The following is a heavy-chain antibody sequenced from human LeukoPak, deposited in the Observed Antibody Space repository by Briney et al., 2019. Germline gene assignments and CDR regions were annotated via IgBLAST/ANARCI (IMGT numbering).Heavy chain of an antibody. CDR1: GFTFSNYG. J-gene: IGHJ6*02. D-gene: IGHD4-11*01. CDR2: IKRDGSEK. V-gene: IGHV3-7*03. CDR3: ARNLHDYGTTVYYYGMDV. Sequence: GRSLRLSCAASGFTFSNYGMHWVRQAPGKGLEWVANIKRDGSEKYYVDSVKGRFTISRDNAKSSLYLQMNSLRAEDTAVYYCARNLHDYGTTVYYYGMDVWGQGTTVTVSS.